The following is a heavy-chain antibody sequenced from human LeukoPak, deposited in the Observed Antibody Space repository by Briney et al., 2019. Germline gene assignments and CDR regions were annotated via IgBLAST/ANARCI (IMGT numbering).Heavy chain of an antibody. CDR1: GFTISSYW. J-gene: IGHJ4*02. Sequence: GGSLRLSCVASGFTISSYWMHWVRQAPGKGLEWVANIKQDGSEEYYVDSVKGRFTISRDNAMNSLYLQMNSLRAEDTAVYYCARRYFDYWGQGILVTVSS. CDR2: IKQDGSEE. V-gene: IGHV3-7*03. CDR3: ARRYFDY.